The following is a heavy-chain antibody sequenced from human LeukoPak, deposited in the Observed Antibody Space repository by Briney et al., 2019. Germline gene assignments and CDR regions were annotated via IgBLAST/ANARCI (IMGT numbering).Heavy chain of an antibody. CDR3: ARSGGIRRVKYNWFDP. CDR2: INPNSGGT. J-gene: IGHJ5*02. Sequence: ASVKVSCKASGYTFTGYYMHWVRQAPGQGLEGMGWINPNSGGTNYAQKFQGRVTMTRDTSISTAYMELSRLRSDDTAVYYCARSGGIRRVKYNWFDPWGQGTLVTVSS. D-gene: IGHD2-15*01. V-gene: IGHV1-2*02. CDR1: GYTFTGYY.